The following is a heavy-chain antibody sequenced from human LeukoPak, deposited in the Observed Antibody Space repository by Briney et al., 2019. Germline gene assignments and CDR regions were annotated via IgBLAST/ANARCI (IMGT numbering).Heavy chain of an antibody. D-gene: IGHD6-13*01. V-gene: IGHV3-53*01. CDR2: IYSGGST. Sequence: GSALRLSYAASWFTISSYYISLVRQAPGEGLEWGSVIYSGGSTYYADSVKGRFTISRDKSKNTLYLQMNSLRADDTAVYYCAETSSSWYVYYYYMDVRGKRAPVTVSS. CDR3: AETSSSWYVYYYYMDV. J-gene: IGHJ6*03. CDR1: WFTISSYY.